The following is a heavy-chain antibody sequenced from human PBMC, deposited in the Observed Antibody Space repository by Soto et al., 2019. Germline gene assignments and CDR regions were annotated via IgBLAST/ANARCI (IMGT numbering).Heavy chain of an antibody. Sequence: EVQLVESGGGLVQPGGSLRLSCAASEFTFSSYSMNWVRQAPGKGLEWVSYISSRSSTLYYEDSVKGRFTISRDNAKNSLYLQMNRLRDEDTAVYYCARDGFQGNSYGNFDYWGQGTLVTVSS. CDR1: EFTFSSYS. CDR3: ARDGFQGNSYGNFDY. D-gene: IGHD5-18*01. J-gene: IGHJ4*02. V-gene: IGHV3-48*02. CDR2: ISSRSSTL.